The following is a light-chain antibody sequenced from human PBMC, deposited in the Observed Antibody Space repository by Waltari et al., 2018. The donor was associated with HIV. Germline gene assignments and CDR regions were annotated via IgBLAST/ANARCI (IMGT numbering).Light chain of an antibody. CDR3: QERSNWPPIT. CDR2: DAS. Sequence: PGERATLSCRASQSVGTFLGWYQQKPGQAPRLLVYDASNTAAGIPARFRGSGSGTDFTLTISSLEPEDSAVYYCQERSNWPPITFGQGTRLEIK. CDR1: QSVGTF. V-gene: IGKV3-11*01. J-gene: IGKJ5*01.